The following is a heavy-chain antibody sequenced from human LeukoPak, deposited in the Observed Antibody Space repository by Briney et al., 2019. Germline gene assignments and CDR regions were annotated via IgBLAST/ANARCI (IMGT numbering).Heavy chain of an antibody. J-gene: IGHJ4*02. CDR1: GYTFTGYY. D-gene: IGHD3-10*01. CDR3: ARGAFLYYYGSGSLDYFDY. Sequence: ASVKVSCKASGYTFTGYYMHWVRQAPGQGLEWMGWISAYNGNTNYAQKLQGRVTMTTDTSTSTAYMELRSLRSDDTAVYYCARGAFLYYYGSGSLDYFDYWGQGTLVTVSS. CDR2: ISAYNGNT. V-gene: IGHV1-18*04.